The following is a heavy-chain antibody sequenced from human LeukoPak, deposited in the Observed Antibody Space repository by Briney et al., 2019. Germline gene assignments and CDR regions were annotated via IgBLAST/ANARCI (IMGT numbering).Heavy chain of an antibody. V-gene: IGHV3-48*04. J-gene: IGHJ4*02. CDR2: ISSSGGTI. CDR3: ARDPVLDY. D-gene: IGHD4-17*01. CDR1: GFTFSNAW. Sequence: GGSLRLSCAASGFTFSNAWMNWVRQAPGKGLEWVSYISSSGGTIYYADSVKGRFTISRDNAKNSLYLQMNSLRAEDAAVYYCARDPVLDYWGQGTLVTVSS.